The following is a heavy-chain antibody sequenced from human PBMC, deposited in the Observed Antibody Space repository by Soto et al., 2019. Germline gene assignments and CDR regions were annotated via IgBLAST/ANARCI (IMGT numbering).Heavy chain of an antibody. Sequence: QVQLVEYGGGVVQPGGSLRLSCVASGFTFSSYGMHWVRQAPGKGLEWVAVIWYDGNKKYYADSVKGRFTISRDNSKNTLYVQMTSLIAEDTAVYYCARGLHSRFDYWGQGALVNVSS. CDR1: GFTFSSYG. J-gene: IGHJ4*02. CDR3: ARGLHSRFDY. CDR2: IWYDGNKK. D-gene: IGHD2-21*01. V-gene: IGHV3-33*01.